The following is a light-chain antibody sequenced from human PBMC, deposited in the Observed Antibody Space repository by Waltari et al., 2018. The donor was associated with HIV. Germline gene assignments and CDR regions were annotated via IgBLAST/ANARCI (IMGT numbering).Light chain of an antibody. Sequence: DIQMTQSPSSLSASVGDRVTITCRASQSISSYLNWYQQKPGKAPKLLIYAASSLQSGVPSMFSGSGSGTDFTLSISSLQPEDFATYYCQPRYSTPRTFGQGTKVEIK. CDR2: AAS. CDR3: QPRYSTPRT. J-gene: IGKJ1*01. CDR1: QSISSY. V-gene: IGKV1-39*01.